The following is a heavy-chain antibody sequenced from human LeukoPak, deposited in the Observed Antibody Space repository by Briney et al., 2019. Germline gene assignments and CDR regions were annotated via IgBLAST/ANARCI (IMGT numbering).Heavy chain of an antibody. D-gene: IGHD2-8*01. CDR1: GYTFTGYY. J-gene: IGHJ4*02. CDR3: ARAPPRNGFDY. V-gene: IGHV1-2*02. CDR2: INPNSGGT. Sequence: GASVKVSCKASGYTFTGYYMHWVRQAPGQGLEWMGWINPNSGGTNYAQKFRGRVTMTRDTSISPAYMELSRLRSDDTAVYYCARAPPRNGFDYWGQGTLVTVSS.